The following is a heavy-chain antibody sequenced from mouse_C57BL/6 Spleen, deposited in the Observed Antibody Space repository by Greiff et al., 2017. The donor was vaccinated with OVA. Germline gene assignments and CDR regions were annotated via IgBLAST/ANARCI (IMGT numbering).Heavy chain of an antibody. Sequence: EVMLVESGAELVKPGASVKLSCTASGFNIKDYYMHWVKQRTEQGLEWIGRIDPEDGETKYAPKFQGKATITADTSSNTAYLQLSSLTSEDTAVYYCARSLTTVVADYAMDYWGQGTSVTVSS. V-gene: IGHV14-2*01. CDR1: GFNIKDYY. CDR2: IDPEDGET. D-gene: IGHD1-1*01. J-gene: IGHJ4*01. CDR3: ARSLTTVVADYAMDY.